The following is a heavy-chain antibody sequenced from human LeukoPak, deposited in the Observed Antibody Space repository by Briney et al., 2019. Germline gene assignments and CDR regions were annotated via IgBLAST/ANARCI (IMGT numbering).Heavy chain of an antibody. D-gene: IGHD3-22*01. Sequence: PGGSLRLSCAASGFTFSGSAMHWVRQASGEGLEWVGRIRSKANSYATAYAASVKGRSTISRDDSKNTAYLQMNSLKTEDTAVYYCRIVVITQVTVDYWGQGTLVTVSS. CDR3: RIVVITQVTVDY. V-gene: IGHV3-73*01. CDR1: GFTFSGSA. CDR2: IRSKANSYAT. J-gene: IGHJ4*02.